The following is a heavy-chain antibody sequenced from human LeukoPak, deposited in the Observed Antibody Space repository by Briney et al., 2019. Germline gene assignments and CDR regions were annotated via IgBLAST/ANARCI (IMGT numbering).Heavy chain of an antibody. CDR1: GGTFSSYA. Sequence: GASVKVSCKASGGTFSSYAISWVRQAPGQGLEWMGGIIPIFGTAYYAQKFQGRVTITTDESTSTAYMELSSLRSEDTAVYYCARGEVEMATITYLDYWGQGTLVTVSS. CDR2: IIPIFGTA. J-gene: IGHJ4*02. D-gene: IGHD5-24*01. V-gene: IGHV1-69*05. CDR3: ARGEVEMATITYLDY.